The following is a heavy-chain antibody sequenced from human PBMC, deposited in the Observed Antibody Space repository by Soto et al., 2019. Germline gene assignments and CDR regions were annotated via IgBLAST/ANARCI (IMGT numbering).Heavy chain of an antibody. CDR2: ISAYNGNT. J-gene: IGHJ5*02. Sequence: ASVKVSCKASGYTFTSYGISWVRQAPGQGLEWMGWISAYNGNTNYAQKLRGRVTMTTDTSTSTAYMELRSLRSDDTAVYYCARVVPPEQWFEGLGGWFDPWGQGTLVTVSS. CDR1: GYTFTSYG. D-gene: IGHD6-19*01. CDR3: ARVVPPEQWFEGLGGWFDP. V-gene: IGHV1-18*01.